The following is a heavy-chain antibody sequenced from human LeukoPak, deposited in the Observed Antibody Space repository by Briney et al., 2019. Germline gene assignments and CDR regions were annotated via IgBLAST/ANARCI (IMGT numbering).Heavy chain of an antibody. D-gene: IGHD1-26*01. CDR3: ARDRLWEVGATPYFAY. CDR1: GFIVSSNY. J-gene: IGHJ4*02. Sequence: PGGSLRLSCAASGFIVSSNYMSWIRQAPGKGLKWVSYISSSRSDTKYADSVKGRFTISRDNAKNSLYLQMNSLRAEDTAVYYCARDRLWEVGATPYFAYWGQGTLVTVSS. V-gene: IGHV3-11*05. CDR2: ISSSRSDT.